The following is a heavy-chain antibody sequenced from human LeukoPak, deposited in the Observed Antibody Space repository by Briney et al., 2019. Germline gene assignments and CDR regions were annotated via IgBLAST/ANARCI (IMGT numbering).Heavy chain of an antibody. CDR2: IYYSGST. J-gene: IGHJ4*02. Sequence: NASETLSLTCTVSGGSISSYYWSWIRQPPGKGLEWIGYIYYSGSTNYNPSLKSRVTISVDTSKNQFSLKLSSVTAADTAVYYCARAYYCGPYFDYWGQGTLVTVSS. CDR1: GGSISSYY. CDR3: ARAYYCGPYFDY. D-gene: IGHD4-23*01. V-gene: IGHV4-59*01.